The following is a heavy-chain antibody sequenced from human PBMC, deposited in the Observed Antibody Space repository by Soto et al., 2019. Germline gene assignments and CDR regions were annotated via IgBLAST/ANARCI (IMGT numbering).Heavy chain of an antibody. CDR1: GFTFSSYA. CDR3: AKQELYYYDSSGYHPGRPSFDY. Sequence: SGGSLRLSCAASGFTFSSYAMSWVRQAPGKGLEWVSAISGSGGSTYYADSVKGRFTISRDNSKNTLYLQMNSLRAEDTAVYYCAKQELYYYDSSGYHPGRPSFDYWGQGTLVTVSS. J-gene: IGHJ4*02. D-gene: IGHD3-22*01. V-gene: IGHV3-23*01. CDR2: ISGSGGST.